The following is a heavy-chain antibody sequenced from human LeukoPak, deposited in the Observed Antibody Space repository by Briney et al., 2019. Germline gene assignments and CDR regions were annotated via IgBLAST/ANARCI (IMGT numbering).Heavy chain of an antibody. CDR2: INPNSGGT. V-gene: IGHV1-2*02. CDR1: GYTFTGYY. D-gene: IGHD3-3*01. CDR3: AREGITIFGVVTGAMDV. Sequence: ASVKVSCKASGYTFTGYYMHWVRQAPGQGLEWMGWINPNSGGTNYAQKFQGRVTMTRDTSISIAYMELSRLRSDDTAVYYCAREGITIFGVVTGAMDVWGQGTTVTVSS. J-gene: IGHJ6*02.